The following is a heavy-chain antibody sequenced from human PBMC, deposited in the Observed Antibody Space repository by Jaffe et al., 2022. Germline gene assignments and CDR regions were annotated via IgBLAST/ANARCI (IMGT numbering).Heavy chain of an antibody. CDR2: IYYSGST. CDR1: GGSISSSSYY. CDR3: ASTGYSSSWYERGGYYFDY. Sequence: QLQLQESGPGLVKPSETLSLTCTVSGGSISSSSYYWGWIRQPPGKGLEWIGSIYYSGSTYYNPSLKSRVTISVDTSKNQFSLKLSSVTAADTAVYYCASTGYSSSWYERGGYYFDYWGQGTLVTVSS. D-gene: IGHD6-13*01. J-gene: IGHJ4*02. V-gene: IGHV4-39*01.